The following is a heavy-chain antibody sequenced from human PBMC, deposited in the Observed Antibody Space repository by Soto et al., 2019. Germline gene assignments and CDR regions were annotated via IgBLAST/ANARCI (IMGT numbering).Heavy chain of an antibody. J-gene: IGHJ6*03. CDR3: GCAKTGERNYQMDV. Sequence: SETLSLTCAVYGGSFSGYYWIWIRQPPGKGLEYIGEITHSGSTDYNPSLRSRVTISVDTSKNQFSLRLSSVTAADTALSFCGCAKTGERNYQMDVWGKGATVTVS. V-gene: IGHV4-34*01. D-gene: IGHD2-21*01. CDR1: GGSFSGYY. CDR2: ITHSGST.